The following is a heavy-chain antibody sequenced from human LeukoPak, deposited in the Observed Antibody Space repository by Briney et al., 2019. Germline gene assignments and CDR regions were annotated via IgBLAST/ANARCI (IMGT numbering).Heavy chain of an antibody. Sequence: GGSPRLSCTASGFTFSTYWMSWVRQAPGKGLECVASIKQDGSEEEYVDSVKGRFTISRDTTKNSLYLQMISLRAEDTAVYYCARWRGAQSEFEYWGQGTLVTVSS. CDR1: GFTFSTYW. CDR2: IKQDGSEE. CDR3: ARWRGAQSEFEY. D-gene: IGHD3-3*01. V-gene: IGHV3-7*01. J-gene: IGHJ4*02.